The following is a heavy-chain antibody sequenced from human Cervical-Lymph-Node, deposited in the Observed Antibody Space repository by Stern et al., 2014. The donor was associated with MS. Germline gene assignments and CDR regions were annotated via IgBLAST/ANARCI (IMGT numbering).Heavy chain of an antibody. V-gene: IGHV4-31*03. CDR3: AREGRGVFDY. J-gene: IGHJ4*02. D-gene: IGHD3-10*01. Sequence: VQMVDSGPGLVKPSQTLSLTCTVSGGSINSGGSYWNWIRQHPGKGLEWIGSIYYSGTSYSNPSLKSRLAMSVDTSKNQFSLNLSSVTAADTAVYYCAREGRGVFDYWGQGTLVTVSS. CDR2: IYYSGTS. CDR1: GGSINSGGSY.